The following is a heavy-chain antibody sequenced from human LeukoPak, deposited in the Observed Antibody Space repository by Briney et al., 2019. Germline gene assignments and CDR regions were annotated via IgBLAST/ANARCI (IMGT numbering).Heavy chain of an antibody. J-gene: IGHJ4*02. D-gene: IGHD2-15*01. CDR3: AGGVAANYYFDY. CDR1: GGTFSSYA. V-gene: IGHV1-69*05. Sequence: SVKVSCKASGGTFSSYAISCVRQAPGQGVEWMGRIITIFGTANYTQKFQGRVTIATDESTSTAYMELSSRRSEDTAVYYCAGGVAANYYFDYWGQGTMVSVPS. CDR2: IITIFGTA.